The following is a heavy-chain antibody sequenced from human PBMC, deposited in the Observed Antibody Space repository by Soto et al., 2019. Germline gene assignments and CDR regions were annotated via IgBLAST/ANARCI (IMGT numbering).Heavy chain of an antibody. Sequence: ASVKVSCKASGYTFTRYTMNWVRQAPGQRLEWMGWINPDNGNTKSSQKFQDRVIITRDTSASTAYMDLSSLRSEDMAVYYCARGIATGQLDPWGQGTLVTVSS. D-gene: IGHD2-15*01. CDR3: ARGIATGQLDP. CDR2: INPDNGNT. CDR1: GYTFTRYT. V-gene: IGHV1-3*01. J-gene: IGHJ5*02.